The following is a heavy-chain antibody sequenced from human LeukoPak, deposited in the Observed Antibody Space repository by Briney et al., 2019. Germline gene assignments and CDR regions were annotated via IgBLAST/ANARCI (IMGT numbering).Heavy chain of an antibody. CDR1: GFTFSSYA. Sequence: GGSLRLSCAASGFTFSSYAMTWVRQAPGKGLEWVSTISGSGGGGSTYYADSVKGRFTISRDNSKNTLYLQMNSLRAEDTAVYYCAKGPPLRFLENDAFDIWGQGTMVTVSS. D-gene: IGHD3-3*01. V-gene: IGHV3-23*01. CDR2: ISGSGGGGST. CDR3: AKGPPLRFLENDAFDI. J-gene: IGHJ3*02.